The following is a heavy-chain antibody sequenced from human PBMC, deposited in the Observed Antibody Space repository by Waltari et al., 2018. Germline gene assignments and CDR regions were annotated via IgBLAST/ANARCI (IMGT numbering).Heavy chain of an antibody. CDR3: SPDPISFTTSSVNWFDP. CDR1: GFSFGSYA. Sequence: EVQMLESGGGWVQPGGSLRLSCEASGFSFGSYAMSWVRQGRGKGLERGSASSASGGASFVADALKGRFTISRDNSKKTLTLQMNSLRADDTAVYYCSPDPISFTTSSVNWFDPWGPGTLVTVSS. J-gene: IGHJ5*02. D-gene: IGHD6-6*01. V-gene: IGHV3-23*01. CDR2: SSASGGAS.